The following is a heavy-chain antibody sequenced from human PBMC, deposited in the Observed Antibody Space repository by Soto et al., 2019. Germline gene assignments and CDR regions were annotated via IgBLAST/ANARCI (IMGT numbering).Heavy chain of an antibody. CDR1: GGSISSGGYY. J-gene: IGHJ4*02. CDR2: IHYSGST. D-gene: IGHD2-2*01. Sequence: SETLSLTCTVSGGSISSGGYYWSWIRQRPGKGLEWIGDIHYSGSTFYNPSLKSRVTISVDTSENQFSLKLSSMTAADTAVYYCARGEVLPAASLDYWGQGTLVTVSS. CDR3: ARGEVLPAASLDY. V-gene: IGHV4-31*03.